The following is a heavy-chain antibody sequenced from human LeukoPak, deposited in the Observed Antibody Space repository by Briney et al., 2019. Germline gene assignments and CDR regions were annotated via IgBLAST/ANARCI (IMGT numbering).Heavy chain of an antibody. D-gene: IGHD6-13*01. J-gene: IGHJ4*02. CDR2: VSWNRTPI. V-gene: IGHV3-9*01. CDR1: GFKFDEDA. CDR3: VKEGGVAATGPFDY. Sequence: GRCLRPACAAAGFKFDEDAMGWVRHAPGKGREWVSGVSWNRTPIHYADSVKGRFTISRDNAKKSLFLQMNSLRPEDTAFYYCVKEGGVAATGPFDYWGQGILVTVSS.